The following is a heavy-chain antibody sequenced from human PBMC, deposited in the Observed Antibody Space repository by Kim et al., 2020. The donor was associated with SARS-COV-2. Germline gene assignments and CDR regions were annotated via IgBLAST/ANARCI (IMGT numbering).Heavy chain of an antibody. V-gene: IGHV7-4-1*02. Sequence: ASVKVSCKASGYTFTSYAMNWVRQAPGQGLEWMGWINTNTGNPTYAQGFTGRFVFSLDTSVSTAYLQISSLKAEDTAVYYCARAKRFGESYYYYGMDVWGQGTTVTVSS. D-gene: IGHD3-10*01. CDR2: INTNTGNP. CDR1: GYTFTSYA. CDR3: ARAKRFGESYYYYGMDV. J-gene: IGHJ6*02.